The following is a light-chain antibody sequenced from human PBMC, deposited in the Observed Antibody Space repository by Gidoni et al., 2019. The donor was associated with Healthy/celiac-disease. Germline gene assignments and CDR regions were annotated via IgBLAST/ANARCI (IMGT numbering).Light chain of an antibody. CDR1: SSNIGSNT. Sequence: QSVLTQPPSASGTPGQRVTISCSGSSSNIGSNTVNWYQQLPGTAPKLLIYSNNQRPSGVPDRFSGSKSGASANLAISGLQSEDEADYYCAAWDDSLNAWVFGGGTKLTVL. J-gene: IGLJ3*02. V-gene: IGLV1-44*01. CDR3: AAWDDSLNAWV. CDR2: SNN.